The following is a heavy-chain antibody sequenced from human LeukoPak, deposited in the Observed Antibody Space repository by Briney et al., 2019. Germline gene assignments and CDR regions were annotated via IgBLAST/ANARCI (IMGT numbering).Heavy chain of an antibody. CDR3: ARSGGLYTSTWYFHR. J-gene: IGHJ1*01. D-gene: IGHD6-13*01. CDR1: GGPISSYY. CDR2: IDYSGST. Sequence: SETLSLTCTVSGGPISSYYWSWIRQPPGKGLEWIGYIDYSGSTIHNPSLKSRVTISVNTSKNQFSLQLTSVTAADTAVYYCARSGGLYTSTWYFHRWGQGTLATVSS. V-gene: IGHV4-59*01.